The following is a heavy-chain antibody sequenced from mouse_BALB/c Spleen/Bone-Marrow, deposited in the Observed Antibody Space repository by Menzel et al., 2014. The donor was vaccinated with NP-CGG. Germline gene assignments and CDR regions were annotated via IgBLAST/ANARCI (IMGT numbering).Heavy chain of an antibody. Sequence: AELVKPGASVKLSCKASGYTFTSYYMYWVKQRPGQGLEWIGEINPSNGGTNFNEKFKSKATLTVDKSSSTAYMQLSSLTSEDSAVYYCTRENYGFAYWGQGTLVTVSA. CDR2: INPSNGGT. CDR3: TRENYGFAY. J-gene: IGHJ3*01. CDR1: GYTFTSYY. D-gene: IGHD1-1*02. V-gene: IGHV1S81*02.